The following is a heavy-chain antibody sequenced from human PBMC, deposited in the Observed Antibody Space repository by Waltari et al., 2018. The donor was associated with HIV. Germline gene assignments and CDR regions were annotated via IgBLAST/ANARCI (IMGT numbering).Heavy chain of an antibody. D-gene: IGHD2-15*01. CDR3: ASSGVYAHDAFKI. J-gene: IGHJ3*02. Sequence: EVQLVESGGGLVQPGGSLRRSCAASGFTFHTYWMHWLRQVSGKGLVCVSRMNRDGTTRSFADSVKGRVTISRDNAKNTLYVEMNSLRADDTAVYYCASSGVYAHDAFKIWGQGTKVIVSS. V-gene: IGHV3-74*01. CDR1: GFTFHTYW. CDR2: MNRDGTTR.